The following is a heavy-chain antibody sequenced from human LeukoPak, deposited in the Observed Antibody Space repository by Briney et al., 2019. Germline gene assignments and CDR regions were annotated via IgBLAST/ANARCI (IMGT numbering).Heavy chain of an antibody. Sequence: AGGSLRLSCAASGFTFGDYAMHWVRQAPGKGLEWVSRISGDGGSTYYADSVKGRFTISRDNSKNSLYLQMNSLRTEDTALYYCAKVTWIQLWLRCWFDPWGQGTLVTVSS. CDR2: ISGDGGST. V-gene: IGHV3-43*02. D-gene: IGHD5-18*01. CDR3: AKVTWIQLWLRCWFDP. CDR1: GFTFGDYA. J-gene: IGHJ5*02.